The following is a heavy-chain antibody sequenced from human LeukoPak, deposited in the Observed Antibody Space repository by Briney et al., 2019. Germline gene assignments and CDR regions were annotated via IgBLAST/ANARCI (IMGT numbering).Heavy chain of an antibody. D-gene: IGHD6-6*01. Sequence: SETLSLTCAVYGGSFSGYYWSWIRQPPGKGLEWIGEINHSGSTNYNPSLKSQVTISVDTSKNQFSLKLSSVTAADTAVYYCASLGSSDDYWGQGTLVTVSS. V-gene: IGHV4-34*01. CDR3: ASLGSSDDY. CDR2: INHSGST. CDR1: GGSFSGYY. J-gene: IGHJ4*02.